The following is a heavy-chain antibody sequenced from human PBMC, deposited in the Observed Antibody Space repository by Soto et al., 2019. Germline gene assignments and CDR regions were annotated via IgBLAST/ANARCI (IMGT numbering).Heavy chain of an antibody. J-gene: IGHJ4*02. CDR2: IYYSGST. CDR1: GGSISSYY. Sequence: SETLSLTCTVSGGSISSYYWSWIRQPPGKGLEWIGYIYYSGSTNYNPSPKSRVTISVDTSKNQFSLKLSSVTAADTAVYYCARERYYFDYWGQGTLVTVSS. V-gene: IGHV4-59*01. CDR3: ARERYYFDY.